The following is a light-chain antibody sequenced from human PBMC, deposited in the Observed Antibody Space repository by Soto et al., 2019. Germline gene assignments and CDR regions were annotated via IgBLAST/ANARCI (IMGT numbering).Light chain of an antibody. J-gene: IGLJ3*02. Sequence: QSVLTQPPSVSGAPGQRVTISCTGSSSNIGAGYDVNWYQQLPGTAPKLLIYGNSNRPSGVPDRFSDSKSGTPASLAITGLQAEDETDYYRQSYYSRLSGSVFGGGTKVPVL. V-gene: IGLV1-40*01. CDR3: QSYYSRLSGSV. CDR2: GNS. CDR1: SSNIGAGYD.